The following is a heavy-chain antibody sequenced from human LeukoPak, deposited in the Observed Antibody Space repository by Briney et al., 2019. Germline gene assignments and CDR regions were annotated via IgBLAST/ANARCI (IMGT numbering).Heavy chain of an antibody. V-gene: IGHV3-23*01. CDR1: GFTFSSYG. J-gene: IGHJ4*02. CDR3: ARVYGDASRGDY. Sequence: GGSLRLSCAASGFTFSSYGMSWVRQAPGKGLEWVSAISGSGGSTYYADSVKGRFTISRDNSKNTLYLQMNSLRAEDTAVYYCARVYGDASRGDYWGQGTLVTVSS. CDR2: ISGSGGST. D-gene: IGHD4-17*01.